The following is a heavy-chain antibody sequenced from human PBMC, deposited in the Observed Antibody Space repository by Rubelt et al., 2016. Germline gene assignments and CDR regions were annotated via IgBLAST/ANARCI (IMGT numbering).Heavy chain of an antibody. D-gene: IGHD6-19*01. CDR3: ASQSSSGWYAFDI. J-gene: IGHJ3*02. CDR2: INHSGST. CDR1: GGSFSGYY. V-gene: IGHV4-34*01. Sequence: VQLQQWGAGLLKPSETLSLTCAVYGGSFSGYYWSWIRQPPGKGLEWIGEINHSGSTNYNPSLKSRVTISVDTSKNQFSLKLSSVTAADTAVYYCASQSSSGWYAFDIRGQGTMVTVSS.